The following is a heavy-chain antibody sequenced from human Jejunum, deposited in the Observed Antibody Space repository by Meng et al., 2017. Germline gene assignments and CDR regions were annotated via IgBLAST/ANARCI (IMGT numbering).Heavy chain of an antibody. J-gene: IGHJ5*02. CDR2: IYYSGST. CDR1: CGSLSSSSYY. Sequence: PLMPGSGPGLVKPSGTLSPPLTVSCGSLSSSSYYWGWIRQPPGKGLEWIGSIYYSGSTYYNPSLKSRVSISVDTSKNQFSLKLSSVTAADTALYYCARDPTSVVPVAIRNWFDPWGQGTLVTVSS. CDR3: ARDPTSVVPVAIRNWFDP. D-gene: IGHD2-2*01. V-gene: IGHV4-39*07.